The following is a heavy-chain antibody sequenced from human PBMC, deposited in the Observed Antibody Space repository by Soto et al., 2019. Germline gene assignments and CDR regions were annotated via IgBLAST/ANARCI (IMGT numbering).Heavy chain of an antibody. Sequence: GGSLRLSCAASGFTFSSYGMHWVRQAPGKGLEWVAVISYDGSNKYYADSVKGRFTISRDNSKNTLYLQMNSLRAEDTAVYYCAKDTDWNYGYYYYYGMDVWGQGTTVTVSS. CDR1: GFTFSSYG. D-gene: IGHD1-7*01. J-gene: IGHJ6*02. CDR3: AKDTDWNYGYYYYYGMDV. CDR2: ISYDGSNK. V-gene: IGHV3-30*18.